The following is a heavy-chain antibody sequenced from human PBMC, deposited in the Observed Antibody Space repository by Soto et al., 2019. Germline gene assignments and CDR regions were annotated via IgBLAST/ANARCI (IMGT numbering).Heavy chain of an antibody. Sequence: GSLRLSCAASGFTFSTYAMSWVRQAPGKGLEWVSGVTGSDGATHYADSVKGRFTVSRDNSKNTLYLQMNSLRAEDTAIYFCAKDLWSTSSTYLDYWGQGTLVTVSS. D-gene: IGHD3-3*01. V-gene: IGHV3-23*01. CDR3: AKDLWSTSSTYLDY. J-gene: IGHJ4*02. CDR1: GFTFSTYA. CDR2: VTGSDGAT.